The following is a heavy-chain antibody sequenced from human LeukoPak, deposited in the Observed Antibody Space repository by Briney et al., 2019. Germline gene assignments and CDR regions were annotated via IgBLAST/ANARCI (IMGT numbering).Heavy chain of an antibody. D-gene: IGHD4-11*01. Sequence: GTSLTLSCETSVFTFSHFGMHGVRQAPGKGLEWVAVIWSDATNQCYADSVKGRFTISRDNFKRTVSLEMNSLRAEDTAVYYCAKDAQRGFDYRNSLEHWGQGSLVIVSS. CDR2: IWSDATNQ. CDR1: VFTFSHFG. CDR3: AKDAQRGFDYRNSLEH. J-gene: IGHJ1*01. V-gene: IGHV3-33*06.